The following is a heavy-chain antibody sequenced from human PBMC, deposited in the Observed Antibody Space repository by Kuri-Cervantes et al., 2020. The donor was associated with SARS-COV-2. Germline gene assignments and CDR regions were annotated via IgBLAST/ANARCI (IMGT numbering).Heavy chain of an antibody. CDR2: IWYDGSNK. CDR3: ARDECSSTSCHRGKYYYYGMDV. Sequence: GESLKISCAASGFTFSSYGMHWVRQAPGKGLEWVAVIWYDGSNKYYADSVKGRFTISRDNSKNTLYLQMNSLRAEDTAVYYCARDECSSTSCHRGKYYYYGMDVWGQGTTVTVSS. J-gene: IGHJ6*02. V-gene: IGHV3-33*08. D-gene: IGHD2-2*01. CDR1: GFTFSSYG.